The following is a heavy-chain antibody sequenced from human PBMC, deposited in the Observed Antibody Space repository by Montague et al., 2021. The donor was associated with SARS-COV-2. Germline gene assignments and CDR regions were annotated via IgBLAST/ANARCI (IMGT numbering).Heavy chain of an antibody. D-gene: IGHD3-3*01. CDR1: GFTFSSYW. Sequence: SLRLSCAASGFTFSSYWMSWVRQAPGKGLEWVANIKQDGSEKYYVDSVKGRFTISRDNAKNSLYLQMNSLRAEDTAVYYCATEQSITISGVPLWGSAFDIWGHGTMVTVSS. V-gene: IGHV3-7*01. CDR2: IKQDGSEK. J-gene: IGHJ3*02. CDR3: ATEQSITISGVPLWGSAFDI.